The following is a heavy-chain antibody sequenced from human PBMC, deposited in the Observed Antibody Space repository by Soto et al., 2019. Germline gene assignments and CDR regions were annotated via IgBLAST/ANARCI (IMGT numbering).Heavy chain of an antibody. J-gene: IGHJ6*02. CDR1: GGSSSGYY. Sequence: SETLSLTCAVYGGSSSGYYWSWIRQPPGKGLEWIGEINHSGSTNYNPSLKSRVTISVDTSKNQFSLKLSSVTAADTAVYYCARGPLSSSGWFRYYYGMDVWGQGTTVT. D-gene: IGHD6-19*01. V-gene: IGHV4-34*01. CDR2: INHSGST. CDR3: ARGPLSSSGWFRYYYGMDV.